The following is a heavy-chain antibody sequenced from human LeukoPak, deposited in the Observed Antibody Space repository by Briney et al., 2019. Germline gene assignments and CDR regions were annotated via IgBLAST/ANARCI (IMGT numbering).Heavy chain of an antibody. Sequence: SETLSLTCTVSGGSIGSSSYYWGWIRQPPGEGLEWIGSIYYSGNTYYNPSLKSRVTMSVDTSKNQFFLRLSSVTAADTAVYYCASSSAMVTHSFDYWGQGTLATVSS. CDR1: GGSIGSSSYY. J-gene: IGHJ4*02. V-gene: IGHV4-39*07. CDR3: ASSSAMVTHSFDY. CDR2: IYYSGNT. D-gene: IGHD5-18*01.